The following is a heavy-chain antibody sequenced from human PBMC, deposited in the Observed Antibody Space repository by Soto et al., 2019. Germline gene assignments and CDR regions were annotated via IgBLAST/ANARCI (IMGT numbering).Heavy chain of an antibody. CDR1: GGSISSYY. J-gene: IGHJ5*02. D-gene: IGHD2-2*01. CDR3: ASHSCSSTSCYLSTGWYDP. V-gene: IGHV4-59*01. Sequence: PSETLSITCTVSGGSISSYYWSWIRQPPGKGLEWIGYIYYSGSTNYNPSLKSRVTISVDTSKNQFSLKLSSVTAADTAVYYCASHSCSSTSCYLSTGWYDPWGQGTLVTVSS. CDR2: IYYSGST.